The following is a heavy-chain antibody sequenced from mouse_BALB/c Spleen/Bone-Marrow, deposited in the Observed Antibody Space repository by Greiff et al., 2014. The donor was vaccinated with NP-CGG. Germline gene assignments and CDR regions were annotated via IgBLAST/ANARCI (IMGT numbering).Heavy chain of an antibody. J-gene: IGHJ4*01. Sequence: VQLQESGPGLVAPSQSLSITCTVSGFSLTSYDVHWVRQPPGKSLEWLGVIWAGGSTNYNSALMSRLSISKDNSKSQVFLKMNSLQTDDTAMYYCARDYYGSLYAMDYWGQGTSVTVSS. CDR3: ARDYYGSLYAMDY. CDR1: GFSLTSYD. D-gene: IGHD1-1*01. CDR2: IWAGGST. V-gene: IGHV2-9*02.